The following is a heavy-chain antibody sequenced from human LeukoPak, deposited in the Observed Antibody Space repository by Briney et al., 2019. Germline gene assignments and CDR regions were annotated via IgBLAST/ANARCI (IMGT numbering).Heavy chain of an antibody. Sequence: ASVKLSCKASGYTFTGYYMHWVRQAPGQGLEWMGWINPNCGGTNYAQKFQGRVTMTRDTSISTAYMELSRLRSDDTAVYYCARDLVMFNVVVPAAIWSKYYYGMDVWGQGTTVTVSS. D-gene: IGHD2-2*01. V-gene: IGHV1-2*02. CDR2: INPNCGGT. CDR1: GYTFTGYY. CDR3: ARDLVMFNVVVPAAIWSKYYYGMDV. J-gene: IGHJ6*02.